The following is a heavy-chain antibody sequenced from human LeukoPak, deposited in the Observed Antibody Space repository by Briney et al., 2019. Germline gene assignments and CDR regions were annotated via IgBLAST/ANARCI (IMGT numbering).Heavy chain of an antibody. CDR3: ARGWDRDCTSTSCYIAYN. CDR1: GFIFSNYV. D-gene: IGHD2-2*02. V-gene: IGHV3-30-3*01. CDR2: ISYDGSNK. Sequence: GGSLRLSCAASGFIFSNYVMHRVRQPPGKGLEWVAVISYDGSNKYYADSVKGRFTISRDNSKNTLYLQMNSLRAEDTAVYYCARGWDRDCTSTSCYIAYNWGQGTLVSVSS. J-gene: IGHJ4*02.